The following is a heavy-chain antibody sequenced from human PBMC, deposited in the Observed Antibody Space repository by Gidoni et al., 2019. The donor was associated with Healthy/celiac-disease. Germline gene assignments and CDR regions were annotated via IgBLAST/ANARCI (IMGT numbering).Heavy chain of an antibody. CDR1: GGSVSSGSYY. CDR2: IYYSGST. CDR3: ARDRTGLVAFDY. V-gene: IGHV4-61*01. J-gene: IGHJ4*02. Sequence: QVQLQESGPGLVKPSETLSLTSTVSGGSVSSGSYYWSWIRQPPGKGLEWIGYIYYSGSTNYNPSLKSRVTISVDTSKNQFSLKLSSVTAADTAVYYCARDRTGLVAFDYWGQGTLVTVSS. D-gene: IGHD3-9*01.